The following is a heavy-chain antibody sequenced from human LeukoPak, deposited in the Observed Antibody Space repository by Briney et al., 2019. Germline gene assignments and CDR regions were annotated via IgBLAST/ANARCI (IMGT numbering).Heavy chain of an antibody. CDR3: ARAAWSMVRGAIITGYFDY. Sequence: SVKVSCKASGGTFSRYGISWVRQAPGQGLEWMGRIIPIVGKTNYAQKFQGRVTITADKSTTTAYMELSSLRSEDTAVYYCARAAWSMVRGAIITGYFDYWGQGTLVPVSS. J-gene: IGHJ4*02. CDR2: IIPIVGKT. V-gene: IGHV1-69*04. D-gene: IGHD3-10*01. CDR1: GGTFSRYG.